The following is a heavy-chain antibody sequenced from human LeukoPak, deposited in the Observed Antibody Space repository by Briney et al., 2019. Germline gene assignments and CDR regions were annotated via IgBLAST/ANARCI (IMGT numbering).Heavy chain of an antibody. V-gene: IGHV4-4*07. D-gene: IGHD2-2*01. J-gene: IGHJ4*02. Sequence: PSETLSLTCPVSGPSIRSFYCSWIRQPAGRRLEWIGHIYSSGSTNYNPSLKSRVTTSVDTSKNQLSLKLSYVTAADTAVSYCARVIGSCSSTSCFGYFDSCGQGTLVTVSS. CDR1: GPSIRSFY. CDR2: IYSSGST. CDR3: ARVIGSCSSTSCFGYFDS.